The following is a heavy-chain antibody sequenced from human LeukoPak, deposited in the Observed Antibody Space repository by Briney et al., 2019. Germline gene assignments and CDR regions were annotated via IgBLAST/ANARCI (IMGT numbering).Heavy chain of an antibody. CDR3: AKDSGRYSSGWY. CDR1: GFTFSSYA. CDR2: ISGSGGST. J-gene: IGHJ4*02. D-gene: IGHD6-19*01. Sequence: PGGSLRLSCAASGFTFSSYAMSWVRQAPGKGLEWVSAISGSGGSTYYADSVKGRFTISRDDSKNTLYLQMNSLRAEDTAVYYCAKDSGRYSSGWYWGRGTLVTVSS. V-gene: IGHV3-23*01.